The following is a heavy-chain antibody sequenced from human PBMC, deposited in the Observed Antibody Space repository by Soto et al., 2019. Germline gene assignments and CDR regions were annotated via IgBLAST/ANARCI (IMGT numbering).Heavy chain of an antibody. CDR1: GCTFTSYG. CDR3: ARKHSLDYIRWGLDP. J-gene: IGHJ5*02. D-gene: IGHD4-4*01. V-gene: IGHV1-2*02. CDR2: INPKSDDT. Sequence: ASVQVSCKASGCTFTSYGISWLRRAPGQGLEWMGRINPKSDDTNYAQKFQGRVTMTRDTSIDTAYLELTGLTSDDTATYYCARKHSLDYIRWGLDPWGQGTLVTVSS.